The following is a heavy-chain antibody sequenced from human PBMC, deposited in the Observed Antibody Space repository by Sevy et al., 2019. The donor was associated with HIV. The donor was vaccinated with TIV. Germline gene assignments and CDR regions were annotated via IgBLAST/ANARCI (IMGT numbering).Heavy chain of an antibody. CDR1: GFTFSSYA. CDR3: AKDAEPDYYGSGSPTWDY. D-gene: IGHD3-10*01. Sequence: GESLKISCAASGFTFSSYAVSWVRQAPGKGLEWVSAISGSGGSTYYADSVKGRFTISRDNSKNTLYLQMNSLRAEDTAVYYCAKDAEPDYYGSGSPTWDYWGQGTLVTVSS. J-gene: IGHJ4*02. V-gene: IGHV3-23*01. CDR2: ISGSGGST.